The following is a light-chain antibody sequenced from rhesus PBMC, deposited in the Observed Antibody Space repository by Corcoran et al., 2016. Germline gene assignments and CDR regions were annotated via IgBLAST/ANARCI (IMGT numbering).Light chain of an antibody. V-gene: IGKV1-38*01. CDR2: DAS. J-gene: IGKJ3*01. CDR1: QGISSY. Sequence: DIQLTQSPSSLSASVGDRVTITCRASQGISSYLAWYQQKPGKAPKRLIYDASNLQSGVPSRFSGSGSGTDFTLTSSSLQPEDFAVYYCQQRNSYPFTFGPGTKLDIK. CDR3: QQRNSYPFT.